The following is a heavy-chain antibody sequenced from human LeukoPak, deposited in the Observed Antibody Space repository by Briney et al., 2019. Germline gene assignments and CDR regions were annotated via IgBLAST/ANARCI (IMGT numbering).Heavy chain of an antibody. J-gene: IGHJ4*02. CDR3: GRDPIGYNNYGAQIDY. D-gene: IGHD4/OR15-4a*01. CDR2: MNPNSGNT. CDR1: GYTFTSYD. Sequence: ASVKVSCKASGYTFTSYDINWVRQATGQGLEWMGWMNPNSGNTGYAQKFQGRVTMTRNTSISTAYMELSSLRSDDTAVYYCGRDPIGYNNYGAQIDYWGQGTLVTVSS. V-gene: IGHV1-8*01.